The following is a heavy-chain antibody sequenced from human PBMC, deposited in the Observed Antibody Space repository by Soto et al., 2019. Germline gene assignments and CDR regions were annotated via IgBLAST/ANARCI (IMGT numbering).Heavy chain of an antibody. CDR3: ATYPPTIFGVVIYNWFDP. CDR2: FDPEDGET. J-gene: IGHJ5*02. D-gene: IGHD3-3*01. CDR1: GYTLTELS. V-gene: IGHV1-24*01. Sequence: ASVKVSGKVSGYTLTELSMHWVRQAPGKGLEWMGGFDPEDGETIYAQKFQGRVTMTEDTSTDTAYMELSSLRSEDTAVYYCATYPPTIFGVVIYNWFDPWGQGTLVTVSS.